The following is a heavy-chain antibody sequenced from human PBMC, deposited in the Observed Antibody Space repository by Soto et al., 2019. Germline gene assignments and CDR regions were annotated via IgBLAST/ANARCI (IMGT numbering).Heavy chain of an antibody. CDR3: ARIHWSHSSLAY. V-gene: IGHV4-30-2*01. CDR2: VSHRGTA. Sequence: YSLILIRQPPGKGLEWIGYVSHRGTAYSIPSLNGRLTLSMDSSQTQFSLKLTSVTAADSAVYYCARIHWSHSSLAYWGRGIPV. J-gene: IGHJ2*01. CDR1: YS. D-gene: IGHD6-13*01.